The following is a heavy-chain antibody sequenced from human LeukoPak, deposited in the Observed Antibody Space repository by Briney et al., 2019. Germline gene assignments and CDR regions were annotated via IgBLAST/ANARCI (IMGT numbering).Heavy chain of an antibody. CDR1: GFTFSGYS. D-gene: IGHD5-12*01. CDR2: ISSSSSYI. V-gene: IGHV3-21*01. Sequence: GGSLRLSCAASGFTFSGYSMNWVRQAPGKGLEWVSSISSSSSYIYYADSVKGRFTISRDNAKNSLYLQMNSLRAEDTAVYYCARVDSGYDYIYYWGQGTLVTVSS. J-gene: IGHJ4*02. CDR3: ARVDSGYDYIYY.